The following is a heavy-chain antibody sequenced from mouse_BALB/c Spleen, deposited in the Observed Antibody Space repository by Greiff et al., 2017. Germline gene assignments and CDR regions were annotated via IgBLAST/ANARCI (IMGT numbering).Heavy chain of an antibody. V-gene: IGHV2-9*02. CDR1: GFSLTSYG. CDR2: IWAGGST. CDR3: ARDRDYRYDYYVMDY. D-gene: IGHD2-14*01. J-gene: IGHJ4*01. Sequence: VQLQQSGPGLVQPSQSLSITCTVSGFSLTSYGVHWVRQPPGKGLEWLGVIWAGGSTNYNSALMSRLSISKDNSKSQVFLKMNSLQTDDTAMYYCARDRDYRYDYYVMDYWGQGTSVTVSS.